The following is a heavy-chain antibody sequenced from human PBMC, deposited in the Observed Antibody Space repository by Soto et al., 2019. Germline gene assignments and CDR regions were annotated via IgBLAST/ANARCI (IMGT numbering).Heavy chain of an antibody. D-gene: IGHD3-3*01. CDR3: ARDGGIFGVDYGMDV. CDR2: IYHSGST. CDR1: GYSISSGYY. J-gene: IGHJ6*02. V-gene: IGHV4-38-2*02. Sequence: KPSETLSLTCAVSGYSISSGYYWGWIRQPPGKGLEWIGSIYHSGSTYYNPSLKSRVTISVDTSKNQFSLKLSSVTAADTAVYYCARDGGIFGVDYGMDVWGQGTTVTVSS.